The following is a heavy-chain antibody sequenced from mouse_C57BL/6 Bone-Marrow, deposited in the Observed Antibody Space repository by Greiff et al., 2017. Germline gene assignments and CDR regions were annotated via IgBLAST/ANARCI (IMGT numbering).Heavy chain of an antibody. CDR3: ARPVVDRFYYYAMDY. CDR2: IHPNSGST. Sequence: QVQLQQPGAELVKPGASVKLSCKASGYTFTSYWMHWVKQRPGQGLEWIGMIHPNSGSTNYNEKLKSKATLTVDKSSSTAYMQLSSLTSEDSAVYYCARPVVDRFYYYAMDYWGQGTSGTVSS. D-gene: IGHD1-1*01. V-gene: IGHV1-64*01. J-gene: IGHJ4*01. CDR1: GYTFTSYW.